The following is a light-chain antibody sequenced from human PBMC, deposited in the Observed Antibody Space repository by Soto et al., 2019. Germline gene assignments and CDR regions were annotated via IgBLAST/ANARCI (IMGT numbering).Light chain of an antibody. V-gene: IGLV2-14*01. CDR1: SSDVGGYSY. CDR2: EVS. Sequence: QSALTQPASVSGSPGQSITISCTGTSSDVGGYSYVSWYQQHPGRAPKLMIYEVSNRPSGVSNRFSGSKSGNTASLTISGLQAEDEADYYCSSYTSSSTVLFGGVTKLTVL. CDR3: SSYTSSSTVL. J-gene: IGLJ2*01.